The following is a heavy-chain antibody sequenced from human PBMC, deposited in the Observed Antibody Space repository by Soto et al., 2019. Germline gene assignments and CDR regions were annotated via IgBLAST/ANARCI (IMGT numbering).Heavy chain of an antibody. D-gene: IGHD6-13*01. V-gene: IGHV1-18*01. CDR1: GYIFTSYG. CDR2: ISAYNGDT. J-gene: IGHJ4*02. CDR3: AREDRDSSWVTYYFDS. Sequence: QVQLVQSGSEVKKSGASVKVSCKASGYIFTSYGISWVRQAPGQGLEWMGWISAYNGDTDYAQKFQGRVTLTTDTSTNTAYMELRSLRSDDTAVYFCAREDRDSSWVTYYFDSWGQGTLVTVSS.